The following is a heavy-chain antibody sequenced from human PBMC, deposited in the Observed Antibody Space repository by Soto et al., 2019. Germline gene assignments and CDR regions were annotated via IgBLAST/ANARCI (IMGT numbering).Heavy chain of an antibody. D-gene: IGHD3-22*01. J-gene: IGHJ4*02. CDR3: AKDYYDSSGYYPPALLFDY. CDR1: GYTLTELS. V-gene: IGHV1-3*01. Sequence: ASVKVSCKVSGYTLTELSMHWVRQAPGKGLEWMVWINAGNGNTKYSQKFQGRVTITRDTSASTAYMELSSLRSEDTAVYYCAKDYYDSSGYYPPALLFDYWGLG. CDR2: INAGNGNT.